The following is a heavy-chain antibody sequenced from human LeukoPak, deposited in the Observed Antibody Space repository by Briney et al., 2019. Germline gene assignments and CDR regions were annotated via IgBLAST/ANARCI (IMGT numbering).Heavy chain of an antibody. D-gene: IGHD3-10*01. V-gene: IGHV3-23*01. J-gene: IGHJ4*02. Sequence: GGSLRLSCAASGFTFSSYAMSWVRQAPGKGLEWVSAISGSGGSTYYADSVKGRFTISRDNSKNTLYLQMNSLRAEDTAAYYCAKSPFRGVIITYFDYWGQGTLVTVSS. CDR1: GFTFSSYA. CDR2: ISGSGGST. CDR3: AKSPFRGVIITYFDY.